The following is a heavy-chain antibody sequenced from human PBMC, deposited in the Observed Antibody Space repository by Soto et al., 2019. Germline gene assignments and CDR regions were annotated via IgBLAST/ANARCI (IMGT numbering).Heavy chain of an antibody. CDR1: GGSISSYY. V-gene: IGHV4-59*08. CDR2: IYYSGST. CDR3: ARLGGTLRYFDWLSIDY. D-gene: IGHD3-9*01. J-gene: IGHJ4*02. Sequence: PSETLSLTCTVSGGSISSYYWSWIRQPPGKGLEWIGYIYYSGSTNYNPSLKSRVTISVDTSKNQFSLKLSSVTAADTAVYYCARLGGTLRYFDWLSIDYWGQGTLVTVSS.